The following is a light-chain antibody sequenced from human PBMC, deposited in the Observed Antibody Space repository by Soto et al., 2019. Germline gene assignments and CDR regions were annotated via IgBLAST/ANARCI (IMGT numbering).Light chain of an antibody. V-gene: IGKV3D-20*01. CDR2: DAS. CDR1: QSVASRN. CDR3: QQFSSYPLT. Sequence: EIVMTQSPSTLSLSAGERSALACGSSQSVASRNLAWYQQKPGQAPRLLIYDASNRATGIPDRFSGGGSGTDFTLTISRLEPEDFAVYYCQQFSSYPLTFGGGTKVDIK. J-gene: IGKJ4*01.